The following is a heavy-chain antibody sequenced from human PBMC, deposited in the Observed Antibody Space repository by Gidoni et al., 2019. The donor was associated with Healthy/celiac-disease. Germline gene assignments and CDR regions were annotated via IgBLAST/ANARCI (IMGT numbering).Heavy chain of an antibody. J-gene: IGHJ6*03. V-gene: IGHV1-69*01. CDR3: ARGYYDSSGYTEANYYYYYYMDV. D-gene: IGHD3-22*01. CDR1: GGTFSSYA. CDR2: IIPIFGTA. Sequence: QVQLVQSGAEVKKPGSSVKVSCKASGGTFSSYAISWVRQAPGQGLEWMGGIIPIFGTANYARKFQGRVTITADESTSTAYMELSSLRSEDTAVYYCARGYYDSSGYTEANYYYYYYMDVWGKGTTVTVSS.